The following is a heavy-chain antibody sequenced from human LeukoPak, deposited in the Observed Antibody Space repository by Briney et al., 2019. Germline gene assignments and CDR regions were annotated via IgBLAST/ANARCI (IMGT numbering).Heavy chain of an antibody. CDR3: ARQVKGIAARPARYYYYMDV. Sequence: SETLSLTCAVYGGSFSGYYWSWIRQPPGKGLEWIGEINHSGSTNYNPSLKSRVTISVDTSKNQFSLKLSSVTAADTAVYYCARQVKGIAARPARYYYYMDVWGKGTTVTVSS. V-gene: IGHV4-34*01. CDR1: GGSFSGYY. CDR2: INHSGST. D-gene: IGHD6-6*01. J-gene: IGHJ6*03.